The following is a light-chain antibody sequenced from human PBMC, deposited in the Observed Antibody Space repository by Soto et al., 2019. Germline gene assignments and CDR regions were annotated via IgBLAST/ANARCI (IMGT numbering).Light chain of an antibody. J-gene: IGKJ4*01. V-gene: IGKV1-33*01. CDR2: DAS. CDR1: QDISNY. CDR3: QQYDNLRLL. Sequence: DIQMTQSPSSLSASVGDRVTITCQASQDISNYLNWYQQKPGKAPKLLIYDASKLETEVPESFSESRARTDYTFTMSSLQPQDIVSLCDQQYDNLRLLFGGGRKVESK.